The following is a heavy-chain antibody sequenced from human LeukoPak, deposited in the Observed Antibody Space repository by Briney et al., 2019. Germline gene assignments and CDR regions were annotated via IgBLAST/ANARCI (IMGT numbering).Heavy chain of an antibody. CDR1: GGSFSGYY. CDR2: INHSGST. Sequence: SETLSLTCAVYGGSFSGYYWSWIRQPPGKGLEWIGEINHSGSTDYNPSLKSRVTISVDTSKNQFSLKLSSVTAEDTAVYYCARVMSGYTIGPVDPWGQGTLVTVSS. J-gene: IGHJ5*02. D-gene: IGHD3-3*01. CDR3: ARVMSGYTIGPVDP. V-gene: IGHV4-34*01.